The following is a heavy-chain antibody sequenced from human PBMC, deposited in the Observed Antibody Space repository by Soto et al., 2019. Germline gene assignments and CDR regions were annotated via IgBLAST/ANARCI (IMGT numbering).Heavy chain of an antibody. J-gene: IGHJ4*02. Sequence: GGSLRLSCAVSGFSFGTYTVNWVRQAPGMGLEWVAVISYDGSNKYYADSVKGRFTISRDNSKNTLYLQMNSLRAEDTAVYYCAREGMIVLYFFDYWGQGTLVTVYS. D-gene: IGHD3-22*01. CDR3: AREGMIVLYFFDY. CDR1: GFSFGTYT. V-gene: IGHV3-30-3*01. CDR2: ISYDGSNK.